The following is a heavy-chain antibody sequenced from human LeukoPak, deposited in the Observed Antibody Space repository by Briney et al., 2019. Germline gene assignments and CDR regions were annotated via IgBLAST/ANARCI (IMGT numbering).Heavy chain of an antibody. CDR2: IYYSGTT. V-gene: IGHV4-39*01. CDR1: GGSMSSSSYY. D-gene: IGHD3-3*01. Sequence: SETLSLTCTVSGGSMSSSSYYWGWIRQPPGKGLERIGSIYYSGTTYYNPSLKSRVTISVDTSKKQFSLKLSSVTAADTAVYYCARHADNFWSGYLYYLDYWGQGTLVTVSS. J-gene: IGHJ4*02. CDR3: ARHADNFWSGYLYYLDY.